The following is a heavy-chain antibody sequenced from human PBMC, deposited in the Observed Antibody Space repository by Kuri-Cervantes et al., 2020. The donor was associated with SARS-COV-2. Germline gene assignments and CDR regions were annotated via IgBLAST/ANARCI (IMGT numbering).Heavy chain of an antibody. J-gene: IGHJ4*02. CDR2: LNPNTGGT. CDR1: GYALTDYY. V-gene: IGHV1-2*04. Sequence: ASVKVSCKASGYALTDYYIHWVRQAPGQGLEWMGWLNPNTGGTNYAQKFQGWVTMTRDTSLTTAYMELTRLTSDDSAVYFCARGEAARGLMAVFKWRGAGPLHFWGQGTLVTVSS. CDR3: ARGEAARGLMAVFKWRGAGPLHF. D-gene: IGHD3-10*01.